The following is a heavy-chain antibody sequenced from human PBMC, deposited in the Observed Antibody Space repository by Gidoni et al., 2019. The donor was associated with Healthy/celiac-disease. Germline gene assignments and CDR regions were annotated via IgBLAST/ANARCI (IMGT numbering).Heavy chain of an antibody. V-gene: IGHV1-69*01. J-gene: IGHJ6*02. D-gene: IGHD6-6*01. Sequence: QVQLVQCGAEVKKPGSSVQVSCKASAGTFSSYAISWVRQAPGQGLEWMGGIIPIFGTANYAQKFQGRVTITADESTSTAYMELSSLRSEDTAVYYCARQVSAYYYYYGMDVWGQGTTVTVSS. CDR3: ARQVSAYYYYYGMDV. CDR2: IIPIFGTA. CDR1: AGTFSSYA.